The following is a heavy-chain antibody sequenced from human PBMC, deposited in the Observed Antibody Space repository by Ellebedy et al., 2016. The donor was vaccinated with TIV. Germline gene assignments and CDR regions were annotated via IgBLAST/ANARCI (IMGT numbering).Heavy chain of an antibody. V-gene: IGHV1-3*01. Sequence: ASVKVSCKASGYTFTSYAMHWVRQAPGQRLEWMGWINAGSGNTKYSQKFQGRVTITRDTSTSTVYMELSSLRSEDTAVYYCARPAGREAVAGAFDYWGQGTLVTVSS. CDR1: GYTFTSYA. J-gene: IGHJ4*02. CDR3: ARPAGREAVAGAFDY. CDR2: INAGSGNT. D-gene: IGHD6-19*01.